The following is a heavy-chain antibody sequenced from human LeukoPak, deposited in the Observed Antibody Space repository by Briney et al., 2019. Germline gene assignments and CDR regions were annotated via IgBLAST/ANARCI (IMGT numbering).Heavy chain of an antibody. Sequence: SETLSLTCTVSGGSISNYYWSWIRQPPGKGLEWIGFITYSGSTDHNPSLESRVTISVDASKNQFSLKLTSVTAADTAVYYCVRHTTSGWYQVVYWCQGTLVTVSS. CDR1: GGSISNYY. V-gene: IGHV4-59*01. J-gene: IGHJ4*02. D-gene: IGHD6-13*01. CDR3: VRHTTSGWYQVVY. CDR2: ITYSGST.